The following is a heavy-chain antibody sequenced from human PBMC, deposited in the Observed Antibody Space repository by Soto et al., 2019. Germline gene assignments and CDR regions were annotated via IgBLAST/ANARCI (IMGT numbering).Heavy chain of an antibody. CDR3: ARDEPRGGAG. D-gene: IGHD3-10*01. CDR2: IIPILGIA. V-gene: IGHV1-69*08. J-gene: IGHJ4*02. Sequence: QVQLVQSGAEVKKPGSSVKVSCKASGGTFSSYTISWVRQAPGQGLEWMGRIIPILGIANYAQKFQGRVTITEKKPTSTAYRERSSRRSEDAAVFYGARDEPRGGAGGGQGTLVTVSS. CDR1: GGTFSSYT.